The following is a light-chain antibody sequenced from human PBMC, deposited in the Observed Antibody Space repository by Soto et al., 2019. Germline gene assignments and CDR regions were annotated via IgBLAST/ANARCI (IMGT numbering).Light chain of an antibody. CDR2: DAS. CDR3: QQYGDRPRT. V-gene: IGKV3-11*01. Sequence: VVLTQSPATLSLSPGERVTLSCRASQSVRKYLGWYQQKPGQAPRLLIYDASNRATDIPPRFSGSVSGTEFTLTISSLESEDFAVYFCQQYGDRPRTFGQGTKVDIK. J-gene: IGKJ1*01. CDR1: QSVRKY.